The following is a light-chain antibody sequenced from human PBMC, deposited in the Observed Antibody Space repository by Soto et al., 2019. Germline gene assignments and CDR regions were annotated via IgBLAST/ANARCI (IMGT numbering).Light chain of an antibody. V-gene: IGKV1-16*02. J-gene: IGKJ2*01. Sequence: DVQMTQSPSSLSASVGDSVTITCRASQDINSDLAWYQQRPGEAPKSLIFGASNLLDGVSSKFSGSGSGSEFTLNIPSLQPEDCATYFCQQSKSHPPTFGRETKVEI. CDR1: QDINSD. CDR3: QQSKSHPPT. CDR2: GAS.